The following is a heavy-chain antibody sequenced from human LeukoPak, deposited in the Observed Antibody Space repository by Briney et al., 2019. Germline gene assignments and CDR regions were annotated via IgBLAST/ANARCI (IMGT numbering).Heavy chain of an antibody. CDR3: VRHGYDSSGYYFGNWFDP. CDR1: SVSISSSGDY. J-gene: IGHJ5*02. CDR2: LYSGNI. V-gene: IGHV4-39*01. Sequence: PSETLSLTCSVSSVSISSSGDYWGWLRQPPGKRLEWIGSLYSGNIHYNPSLKSRATISVDTSKIQFSLHLSSVTAADTAVYYCVRHGYDSSGYYFGNWFDPWGQGTLVTVSS. D-gene: IGHD3-22*01.